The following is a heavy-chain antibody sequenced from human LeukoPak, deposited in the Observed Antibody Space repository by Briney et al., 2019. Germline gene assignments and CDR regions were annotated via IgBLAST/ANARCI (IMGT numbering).Heavy chain of an antibody. J-gene: IGHJ4*02. Sequence: PGGSLRLSCAGSGFTFSSYWMHWVRQAPGKGLVWVSTIYTDGSVAQYADSVKGRFTISRDNAKNTLYLQMNTLRVEDAAVYYCARDLYHGSDEWGQGTLVNVSS. D-gene: IGHD3-10*01. CDR2: IYTDGSVA. CDR1: GFTFSSYW. CDR3: ARDLYHGSDE. V-gene: IGHV3-74*03.